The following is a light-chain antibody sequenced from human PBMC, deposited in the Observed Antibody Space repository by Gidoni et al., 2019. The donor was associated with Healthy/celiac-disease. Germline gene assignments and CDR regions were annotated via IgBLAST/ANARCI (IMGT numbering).Light chain of an antibody. J-gene: IGKJ1*01. CDR2: GAS. CDR3: QQYNNWAPWT. Sequence: EVVPMQSPATLSVSPGERPTLSCRASQRVSSYLAWYQQKPGQAPRLLIYGASTRATGIPARFSGSGSGTEFTLTISSLQSEDFAVYYCQQYNNWAPWTFGQGTRVEIK. V-gene: IGKV3-15*01. CDR1: QRVSSY.